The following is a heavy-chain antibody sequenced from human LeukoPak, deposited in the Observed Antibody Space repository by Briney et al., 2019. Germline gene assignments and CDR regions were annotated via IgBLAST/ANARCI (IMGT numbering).Heavy chain of an antibody. Sequence: PGGSLRLSCAASGFTFSDYYMSWIRQAPGKGLEWVSYISSSSSTIYYADSVKGRFTISRDNSKNTLYLQMNSLRAEDTAVYYCAKVLTEVISTANGDYYYYGMDVWGQGTTVTVSS. D-gene: IGHD4-23*01. CDR2: ISSSSSTI. CDR3: AKVLTEVISTANGDYYYYGMDV. V-gene: IGHV3-11*04. CDR1: GFTFSDYY. J-gene: IGHJ6*02.